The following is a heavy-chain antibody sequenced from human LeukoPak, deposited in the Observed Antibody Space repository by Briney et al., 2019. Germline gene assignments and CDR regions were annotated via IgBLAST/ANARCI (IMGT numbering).Heavy chain of an antibody. J-gene: IGHJ4*02. D-gene: IGHD3-3*01. V-gene: IGHV1-2*02. Sequence: ASVKVSCKASGYTFTGYYIHWVRQAPGQGLEWMGWINPNSGGTNYAQKFQGRVTMTRDTSISTAYMELSRLRSDDTAVYYCAGDLVERDDFPDWGQGTLVTVSS. CDR2: INPNSGGT. CDR3: AGDLVERDDFPD. CDR1: GYTFTGYY.